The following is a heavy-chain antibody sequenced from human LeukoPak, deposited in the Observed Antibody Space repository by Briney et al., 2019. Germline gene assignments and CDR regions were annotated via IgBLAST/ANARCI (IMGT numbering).Heavy chain of an antibody. V-gene: IGHV3-21*01. J-gene: IGHJ3*02. CDR2: ISSSSSYI. CDR3: ARAEWSGVVTGAFDI. CDR1: GFTFSSYS. Sequence: PGGSLRLSCAAAGFTFSSYSMNWVRQAPGKGLEWVSSISSSSSYIYYADSVKGRFTISRDNAKNSLYLQMDSQRAEDTAVYYCARAEWSGVVTGAFDIWGQGTMVTVSS. D-gene: IGHD3-10*01.